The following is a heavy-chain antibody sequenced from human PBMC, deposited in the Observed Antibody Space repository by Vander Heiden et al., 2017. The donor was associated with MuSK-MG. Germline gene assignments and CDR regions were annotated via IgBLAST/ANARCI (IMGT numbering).Heavy chain of an antibody. CDR1: GGTFSSYA. J-gene: IGHJ4*02. D-gene: IGHD6-13*01. CDR3: ARRHSSSWYELTGDGYYFDY. CDR2: IIPIFGIA. V-gene: IGHV1-69*17. Sequence: QVQLVQSGAEVKKPGSSVKVSCKASGGTFSSYAISWVRQAPGQGLEWMGGIIPIFGIANYAQKFQGRVTITADKSTSTAYMELSSLRSEDTAVYYCARRHSSSWYELTGDGYYFDYWGQGTLVTVSS.